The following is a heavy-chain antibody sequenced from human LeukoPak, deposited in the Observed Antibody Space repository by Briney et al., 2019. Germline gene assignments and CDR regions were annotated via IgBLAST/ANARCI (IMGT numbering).Heavy chain of an antibody. D-gene: IGHD5-18*01. CDR1: GFTFTTYW. V-gene: IGHV3-74*01. J-gene: IGHJ6*02. Sequence: GGSLRLSCAASGFTFTTYWMHWVRQAPGKGLVWVSHINSDGGIASYADSVKGRFTISRDNAKNTLYLQMNSLRAEDTAVYYCARDAVDTANAVWGQGTTVTVSS. CDR2: INSDGGIA. CDR3: ARDAVDTANAV.